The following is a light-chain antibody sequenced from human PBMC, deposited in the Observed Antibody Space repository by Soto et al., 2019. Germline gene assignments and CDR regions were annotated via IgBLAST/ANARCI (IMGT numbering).Light chain of an antibody. V-gene: IGLV2-14*01. CDR2: DVS. CDR1: SSDVGGYNY. CDR3: SSFTSRYTRI. J-gene: IGLJ2*01. Sequence: QSVLTQPASVSGSPGQSITISCTGTSSDVGGYNYVSWFQQHPGKAPKLMIYDVSNRPXGXSNRXXGSKSGNTASLAISGXXXXXXXXYYCSSFTSRYTRIFGGGTKVTVL.